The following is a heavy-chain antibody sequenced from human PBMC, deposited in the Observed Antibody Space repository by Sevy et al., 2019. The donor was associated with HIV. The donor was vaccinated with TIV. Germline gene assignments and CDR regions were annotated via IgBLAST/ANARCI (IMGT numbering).Heavy chain of an antibody. J-gene: IGHJ4*02. CDR2: ISGFNGDT. V-gene: IGHV1-18*01. Sequence: ASVKVSCKASGYTFTNYAISWVRQAPGQGLEWMGWISGFNGDTKNAEKFQGRFTMTTDTSTKTAYMDLRSLRSDDTAVYYCVRGTTFYDFWTGGDYWGQGTLVTVS. D-gene: IGHD3-3*01. CDR1: GYTFTNYA. CDR3: VRGTTFYDFWTGGDY.